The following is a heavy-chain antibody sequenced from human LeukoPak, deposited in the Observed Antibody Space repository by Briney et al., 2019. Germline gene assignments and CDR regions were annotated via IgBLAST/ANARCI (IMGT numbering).Heavy chain of an antibody. CDR2: ISGSGGST. D-gene: IGHD5-18*01. J-gene: IGHJ5*02. CDR1: GFTFSSYA. Sequence: GGSLRLSCAASGFTFSSYAMSWVRQAPGKGLEWVSAISGSGGSTYYADSVKGRFTISRDNSKNTLYLQMNSLRAEDTAVYYCEKALERYSYGCSWFDPWGQGTLVTVSS. V-gene: IGHV3-23*01. CDR3: EKALERYSYGCSWFDP.